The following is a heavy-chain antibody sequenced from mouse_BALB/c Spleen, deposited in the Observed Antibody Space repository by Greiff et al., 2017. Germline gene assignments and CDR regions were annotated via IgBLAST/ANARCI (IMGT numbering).Heavy chain of an antibody. CDR1: GYSITSGYY. D-gene: IGHD2-4*01. V-gene: IGHV3-6*02. Sequence: EVQLQESGPGLVKPSQSLSLTCSVTGYSITSGYYWNWIRQFPGNKLEWMGYISYDGSNNYNPSLKNRISITRDTSKNQFFLKLNSVTTEDTATYYCARDRAMITAWFAYWGQGTLVTVSA. J-gene: IGHJ3*01. CDR3: ARDRAMITAWFAY. CDR2: ISYDGSN.